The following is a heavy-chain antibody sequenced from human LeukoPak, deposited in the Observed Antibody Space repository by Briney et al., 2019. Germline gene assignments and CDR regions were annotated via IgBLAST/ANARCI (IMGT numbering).Heavy chain of an antibody. V-gene: IGHV4-34*01. CDR1: GGSFSGYY. Sequence: RPSETLSLTCAVYGGSFSGYYWSWIRQPPGKGLEWIGEINHSGSTNYNPSLKSRVTISVDTSKNQFSLKLSSVTAADTAVYYCARTPAAVNFDFWGQGALVTVSS. CDR2: INHSGST. J-gene: IGHJ4*02. CDR3: ARTPAAVNFDF. D-gene: IGHD6-13*01.